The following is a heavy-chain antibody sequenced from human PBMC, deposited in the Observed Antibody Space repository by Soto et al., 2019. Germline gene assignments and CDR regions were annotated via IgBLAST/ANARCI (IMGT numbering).Heavy chain of an antibody. J-gene: IGHJ5*02. Sequence: EVQLVESGGGLVKPGGSLRLSCAASGFTFSSYSMTWVRQAPGKGLEWVSSISSSSSYIYYADSVKGRFTISRDNAKNSLYLQMISLRAEDTAVYYCARDYTSMVRRVILRWFNPWGQGTLVTVSS. D-gene: IGHD3-10*01. CDR1: GFTFSSYS. CDR3: ARDYTSMVRRVILRWFNP. V-gene: IGHV3-21*01. CDR2: ISSSSSYI.